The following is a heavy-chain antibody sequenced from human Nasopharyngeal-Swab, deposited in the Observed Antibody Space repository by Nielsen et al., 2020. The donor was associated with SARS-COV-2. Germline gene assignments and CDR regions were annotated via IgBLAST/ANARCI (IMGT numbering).Heavy chain of an antibody. J-gene: IGHJ6*03. CDR3: ARARGSSGYYYDYYYYMDV. CDR1: GFTFSSYA. D-gene: IGHD3-22*01. Sequence: GESLKISCAASGFTFSSYAMHWVRQAQGKGLEWVAVISYDGSNKYYADSVKGRFTISRDNSKNTLYLQMNSLRAEDTAVYYCARARGSSGYYYDYYYYMDVWGKGTTVTVS. CDR2: ISYDGSNK. V-gene: IGHV3-30-3*01.